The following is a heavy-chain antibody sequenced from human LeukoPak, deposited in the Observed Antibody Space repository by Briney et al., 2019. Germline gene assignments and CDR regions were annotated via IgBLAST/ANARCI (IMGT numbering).Heavy chain of an antibody. Sequence: GGSLRPSCAASGFIPTSHGMSWVRQAPGRGLEWVSTVSSRMGTFYTDSVKGRFITSRDTSKNTLLLQMNSLRAEDTAVYYCATTRPYGTTWAGAFEDWGQGTPVTVSS. CDR3: ATTRPYGTTWAGAFED. J-gene: IGHJ4*02. D-gene: IGHD6-19*01. V-gene: IGHV3-23*01. CDR2: VSSRMGT. CDR1: GFIPTSHG.